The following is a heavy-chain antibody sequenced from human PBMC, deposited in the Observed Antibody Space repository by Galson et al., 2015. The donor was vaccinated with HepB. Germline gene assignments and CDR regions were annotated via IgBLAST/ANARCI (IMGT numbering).Heavy chain of an antibody. CDR2: IKQDGSEK. CDR1: GFIFSSYW. Sequence: SLRLSCAASGFIFSSYWMSWARQAPGKGLEWVANIKQDGSEKNYVDSVKGRFTISRDNAKNSLYLQMNSLRAEDTAVYYCAAAGLDHWGQGTLVTVSS. D-gene: IGHD6-13*01. CDR3: AAAGLDH. J-gene: IGHJ4*02. V-gene: IGHV3-7*03.